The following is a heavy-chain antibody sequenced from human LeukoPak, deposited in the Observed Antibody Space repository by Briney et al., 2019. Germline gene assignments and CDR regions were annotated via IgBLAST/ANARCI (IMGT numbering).Heavy chain of an antibody. V-gene: IGHV3-7*03. D-gene: IGHD1-26*01. CDR3: ARDKIVGPTNFDY. CDR2: IKQNGGEI. CDR1: GFRFSDYC. J-gene: IGHJ4*02. Sequence: PGGSLRLSCAASGFRFSDYCMSWVRQVPGKGLEWVANIKQNGGEIYYVDSVKGRFTISRDNAKNSLYLQMNSLRAEDTAIYYCARDKIVGPTNFDYWGQGTLFTVSS.